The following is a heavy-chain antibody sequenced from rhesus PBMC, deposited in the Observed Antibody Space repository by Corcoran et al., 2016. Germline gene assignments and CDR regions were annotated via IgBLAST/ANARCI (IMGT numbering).Heavy chain of an antibody. CDR2: IYGSGIST. V-gene: IGHV4-169*01. CDR1: GGSISSSY. Sequence: QLQLQESGPGLVKPSETLSVTCAVSGGSISSSYWSWIRQAPGKGLEWSGYIYGSGISTNYNPSLKSRVTLSVDPSKNQLSLKLSSVTAADTAVYYCATHRTNSGSHNYWGQGVLVTVSS. CDR3: ATHRTNSGSHNY. D-gene: IGHD6-25*01. J-gene: IGHJ4*01.